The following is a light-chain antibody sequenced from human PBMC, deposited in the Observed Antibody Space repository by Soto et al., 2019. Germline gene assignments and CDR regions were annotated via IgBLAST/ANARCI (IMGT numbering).Light chain of an antibody. J-gene: IGKJ5*01. CDR1: QSVSSS. Sequence: MTQAQFSLSGSPAARASLPGRASQSVSSSLAWYQQKPGQAPRLLIYGASTRAAGIPVRFSGSGSGTEFTLTITSLQSEDFADYYCQQYNNWPPITFGQGTRLEIK. V-gene: IGKV3-15*01. CDR2: GAS. CDR3: QQYNNWPPIT.